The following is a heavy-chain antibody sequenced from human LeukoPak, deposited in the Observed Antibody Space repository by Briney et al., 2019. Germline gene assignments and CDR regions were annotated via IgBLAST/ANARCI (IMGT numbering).Heavy chain of an antibody. V-gene: IGHV3-23*01. Sequence: GGSLRLSCAASGFTFSSYAMCWVRQAPGKGLEWVSAISGSGSNTYYADSVKGRFTISRDNSKNTLYLQMSSLRAEDTAVYYCAKDPDYYDSSGYYDGGYWGQGTLVTVSS. CDR3: AKDPDYYDSSGYYDGGY. D-gene: IGHD3-22*01. CDR2: ISGSGSNT. J-gene: IGHJ4*02. CDR1: GFTFSSYA.